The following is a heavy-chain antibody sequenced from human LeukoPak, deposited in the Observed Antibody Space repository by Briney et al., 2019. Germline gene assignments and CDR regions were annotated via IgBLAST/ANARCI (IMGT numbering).Heavy chain of an antibody. Sequence: GGSLRLSCAASGFTFSDYYMSWIRQALGKGLEWVSSISSSSSYIYYADSVKGRFTISRDNAKNSLYLQMNSLRAEDTAVYYCARVPTGFMQGEYYYYNYMDVWGKGTAVTVSS. CDR1: GFTFSDYY. J-gene: IGHJ6*03. D-gene: IGHD3-16*01. V-gene: IGHV3-11*06. CDR3: ARVPTGFMQGEYYYYNYMDV. CDR2: ISSSSSYI.